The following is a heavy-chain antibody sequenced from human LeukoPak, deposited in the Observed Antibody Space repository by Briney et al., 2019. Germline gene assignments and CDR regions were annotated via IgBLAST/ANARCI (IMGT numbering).Heavy chain of an antibody. Sequence: PSETLSLTCTVSGGSISSYYWSWIRQPPGKGLEWIGYISDSGSTNYNPSLKSRVTISVDTSKNQFSLMLSSVTAADTAVYYCARGYDSSAYYPFNYWGQGTLVTVSS. CDR3: ARGYDSSAYYPFNY. CDR2: ISDSGST. V-gene: IGHV4-59*01. J-gene: IGHJ4*02. D-gene: IGHD3-22*01. CDR1: GGSISSYY.